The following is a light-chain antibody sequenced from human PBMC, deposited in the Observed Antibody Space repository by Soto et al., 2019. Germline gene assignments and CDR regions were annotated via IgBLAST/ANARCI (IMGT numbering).Light chain of an antibody. Sequence: QSVLTQPPSVSAAPGQKVTVSCSGSRSNIGNNYVSWYQHLPGTAPKLLIYDNDKRPSGITDRFSASKSGTSATLDITGLQTGDEADYYCEAWDSNLSGGVCGGGTKVTVL. CDR3: EAWDSNLSGGV. V-gene: IGLV1-51*01. J-gene: IGLJ3*02. CDR1: RSNIGNNY. CDR2: DND.